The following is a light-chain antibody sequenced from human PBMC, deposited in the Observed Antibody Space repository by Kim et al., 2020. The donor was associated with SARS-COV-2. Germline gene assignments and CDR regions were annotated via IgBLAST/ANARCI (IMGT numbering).Light chain of an antibody. V-gene: IGLV3-19*01. Sequence: SSELTQDPAVSVGLGQTVRITCQGDSLRSFYASWYQQKPGQAPVLVIYGKDNRPSGIPDRFSGSSSGNTASLTITGAQAEDEADYYCNSRDNSGNHLTVFGGGTQLTVL. CDR3: NSRDNSGNHLTV. CDR1: SLRSFY. CDR2: GKD. J-gene: IGLJ2*01.